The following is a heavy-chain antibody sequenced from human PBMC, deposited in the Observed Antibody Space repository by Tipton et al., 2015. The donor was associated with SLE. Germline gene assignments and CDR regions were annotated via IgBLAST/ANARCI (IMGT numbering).Heavy chain of an antibody. CDR1: GGSISSGGYY. V-gene: IGHV4-31*03. J-gene: IGHJ3*02. Sequence: TLSLTCTVSGGSISSGGYYWSWIRQHPGKGLEWIGYIYYSGSTYYNPSLKSRVTISVDTSKNQFSLKLSSVTAADTAVYYCAREATVTPYAFDTWGQGTMVTVSS. CDR3: AREATVTPYAFDT. D-gene: IGHD4-11*01. CDR2: IYYSGST.